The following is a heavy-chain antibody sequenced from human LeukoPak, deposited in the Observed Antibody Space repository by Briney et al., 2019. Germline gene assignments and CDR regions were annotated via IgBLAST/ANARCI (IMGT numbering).Heavy chain of an antibody. CDR1: GGSISSYY. D-gene: IGHD6-13*01. CDR3: ARDCQLAGDPFGFDP. Sequence: PSETLSLTCTVSGGSISSYYWSWIRQPPGKGLEWIGSIYYSGSTYYNPSLKSRVTISVDTSKNQFSLKLSSVTAADTAVYYCARDCQLAGDPFGFDPWGQGTLVTVSS. J-gene: IGHJ5*02. V-gene: IGHV4-59*12. CDR2: IYYSGST.